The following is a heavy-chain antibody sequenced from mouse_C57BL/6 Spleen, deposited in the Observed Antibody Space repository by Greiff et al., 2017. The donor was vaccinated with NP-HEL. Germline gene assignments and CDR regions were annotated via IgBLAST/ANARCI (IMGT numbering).Heavy chain of an antibody. D-gene: IGHD1-1*01. CDR3: ARGYYGSRALDY. J-gene: IGHJ2*01. CDR2: INPNNGGT. V-gene: IGHV1-26*01. CDR1: GYTFTDYY. Sequence: EVQLQQSGPELVKPGASVKISCKASGYTFTDYYMNWVKQSHGKSLEWIGDINPNNGGTSYNQKFKGKATLTVDKSSSTAYMGLRSLTSEDSAVYYCARGYYGSRALDYWGQGTTLTVSS.